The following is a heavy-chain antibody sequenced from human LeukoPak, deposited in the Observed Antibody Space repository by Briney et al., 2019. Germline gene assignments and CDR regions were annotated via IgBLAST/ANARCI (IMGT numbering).Heavy chain of an antibody. J-gene: IGHJ4*02. D-gene: IGHD4-17*01. V-gene: IGHV4-34*01. CDR2: INHSGSI. CDR1: GGSFSGYY. Sequence: SETLSLTCAVYGGSFSGYYWSWIRQPPGKGLEWIGEINHSGSINYNPSLKSRVTISVDTSKNQFSLKLSSVTAADTAVYYCASLDDYGDNEGYWGQGTLVTVSS. CDR3: ASLDDYGDNEGY.